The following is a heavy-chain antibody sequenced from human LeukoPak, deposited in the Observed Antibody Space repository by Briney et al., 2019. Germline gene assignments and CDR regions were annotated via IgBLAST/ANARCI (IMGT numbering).Heavy chain of an antibody. Sequence: PSETLSLTCAVYGGSFSGYYWSWIRQPPGKGLEWIGEINHSGSTNYDPSLKSRVTISVDTSKNQFSLKLSSVTAADTAVYYCARGELRYFDWLLRGTYFDYWGQGTLVTVSS. CDR1: GGSFSGYY. D-gene: IGHD3-9*01. CDR2: INHSGST. V-gene: IGHV4-34*01. J-gene: IGHJ4*02. CDR3: ARGELRYFDWLLRGTYFDY.